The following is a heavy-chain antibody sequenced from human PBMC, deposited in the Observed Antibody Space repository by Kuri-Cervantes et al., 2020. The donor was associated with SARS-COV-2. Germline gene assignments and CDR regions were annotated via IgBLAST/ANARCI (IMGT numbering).Heavy chain of an antibody. V-gene: IGHV1-8*02. CDR1: GYTFTSYG. Sequence: ASVKVSCKASGYTFTSYGINWVRQATGQGLEWMGWMNPNSGNTGYAQKFQGRVTMTRNTSISTAYMELSSLRSEDTAVYYCARVACSGGSCYPRYYYYGMDVWGQGTTVTVSS. J-gene: IGHJ6*02. D-gene: IGHD2-15*01. CDR3: ARVACSGGSCYPRYYYYGMDV. CDR2: MNPNSGNT.